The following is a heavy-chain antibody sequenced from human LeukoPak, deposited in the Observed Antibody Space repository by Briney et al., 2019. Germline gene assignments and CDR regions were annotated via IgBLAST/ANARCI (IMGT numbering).Heavy chain of an antibody. CDR3: ARAYCGGDCYSDY. V-gene: IGHV3-23*01. J-gene: IGHJ4*02. CDR2: ISGSGGST. CDR1: GFTFSSYA. Sequence: GGSLRLSCAASGFTFSSYAMSWVRQAPGKGLEWVSAISGSGGSTYYADSVKGRFTISRDNSKNTLYLQMNSLRAEDTAVYYCARAYCGGDCYSDYWGQGTLVTVSS. D-gene: IGHD2-21*02.